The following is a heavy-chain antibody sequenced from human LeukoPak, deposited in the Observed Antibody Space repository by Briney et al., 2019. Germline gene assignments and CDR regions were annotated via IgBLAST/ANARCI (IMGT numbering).Heavy chain of an antibody. D-gene: IGHD6-6*01. CDR2: ISGNGGST. V-gene: IGHV3-23*01. Sequence: GGSLRLSCAASGFTFSSYAMSWVRQAPGKGLEWVSSISGNGGSTYYAVSVQGRFTISRDNSKNTLYLQMNSLKVEDTAVYYCAKNRWAARIVIDAFDIWGQGTMVTVSS. CDR3: AKNRWAARIVIDAFDI. J-gene: IGHJ3*02. CDR1: GFTFSSYA.